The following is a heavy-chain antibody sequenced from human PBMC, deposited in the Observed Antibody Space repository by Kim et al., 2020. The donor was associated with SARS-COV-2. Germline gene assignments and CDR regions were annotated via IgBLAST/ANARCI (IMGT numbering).Heavy chain of an antibody. CDR2: ISSSSSYI. D-gene: IGHD2-15*01. J-gene: IGHJ3*02. Sequence: GGSLRLSCAASGFTFSSYSMNWVRQAPGKGLEWVSSISSSSSYIYYADSVKGRFTISRDNAKNSLYLQMNSLRAEDTAVYYCARTDCSGGSCYWPGAFDIWGQGTMVTVSS. CDR1: GFTFSSYS. V-gene: IGHV3-21*01. CDR3: ARTDCSGGSCYWPGAFDI.